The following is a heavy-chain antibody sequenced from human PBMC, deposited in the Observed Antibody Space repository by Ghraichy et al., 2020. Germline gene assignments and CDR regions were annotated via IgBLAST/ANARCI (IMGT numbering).Heavy chain of an antibody. D-gene: IGHD4-23*01. CDR1: GFTFSSYS. J-gene: IGHJ6*02. Sequence: ETLSLTCVGSGFTFSSYSMNWVRQSPGKGLEWVSYFTGSSRTTSYADSVKGRFTISRDNAQNSLYLQMNSLRDDDTAVYYCARGSRVVRFFYYDGMDVWGQGTTVTVSS. V-gene: IGHV3-48*02. CDR3: ARGSRVVRFFYYDGMDV. CDR2: FTGSSRTT.